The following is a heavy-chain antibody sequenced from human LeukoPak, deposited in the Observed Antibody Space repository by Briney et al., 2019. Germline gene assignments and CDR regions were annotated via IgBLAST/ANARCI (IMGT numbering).Heavy chain of an antibody. CDR1: GGSISSYY. CDR2: IYYSGST. CDR3: AATAVAGFYYYYGMDV. Sequence: SETLSLTCTVSGGSISSYYWSWIRQPPGKGLEWIGYIYYSGSTNYNPSLKSRVTISVDTSKNQFSLKLSSVTAADTAVYYCAATAVAGFYYYYGMDVWGQGTTVTVSS. D-gene: IGHD6-19*01. V-gene: IGHV4-59*12. J-gene: IGHJ6*02.